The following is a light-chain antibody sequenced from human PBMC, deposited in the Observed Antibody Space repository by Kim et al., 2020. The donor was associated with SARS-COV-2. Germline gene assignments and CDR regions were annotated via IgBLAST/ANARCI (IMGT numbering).Light chain of an antibody. Sequence: DIQMTQSPSSLSASVGDRVTITCRASQSISSYLNWYQQKPGKAPKLLIYAASSLQSGVPSRFSGSGSGTDFTLTISSLQPEDFATYYCQQSSSIRFTFGPGTKVGYQT. V-gene: IGKV1-39*01. J-gene: IGKJ3*01. CDR2: AAS. CDR1: QSISSY. CDR3: QQSSSIRFT.